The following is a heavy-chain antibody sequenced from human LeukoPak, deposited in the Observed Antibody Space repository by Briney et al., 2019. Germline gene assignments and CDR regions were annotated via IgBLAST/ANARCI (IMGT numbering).Heavy chain of an antibody. J-gene: IGHJ4*02. V-gene: IGHV3-23*01. D-gene: IGHD3-10*01. CDR3: AKVSQASYYGSGSYPDY. Sequence: PGGSLRLSCAASGFTFSSYAMSWVRQAPGKGLEWVSTISGSGGNTYYADSVKGRFTISRDNSKNTLYLQMNSLRAEDTAVYYCAKVSQASYYGSGSYPDYWGQGTLVTVSS. CDR2: ISGSGGNT. CDR1: GFTFSSYA.